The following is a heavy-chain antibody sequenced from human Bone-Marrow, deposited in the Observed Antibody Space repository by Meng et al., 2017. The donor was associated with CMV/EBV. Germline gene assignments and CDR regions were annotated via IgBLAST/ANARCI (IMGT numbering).Heavy chain of an antibody. Sequence: LSLTCAVYGGSFSGYYWSWIRQPPGKGLEWIGEINHSGSTNYNPSLKSRVTISVDTSKNQFSLKLSSVTAADTAVYYCARAIYGVFDYWGQGTLVTVSS. CDR1: GGSFSGYY. V-gene: IGHV4-34*01. CDR2: INHSGST. D-gene: IGHD4-17*01. J-gene: IGHJ4*02. CDR3: ARAIYGVFDY.